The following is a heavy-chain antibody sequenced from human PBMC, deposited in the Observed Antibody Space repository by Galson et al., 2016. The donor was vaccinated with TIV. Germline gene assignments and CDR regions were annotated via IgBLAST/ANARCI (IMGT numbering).Heavy chain of an antibody. CDR1: GYTFTSYD. D-gene: IGHD4-17*01. CDR3: ARSGDYGDY. Sequence: CKASGYTFTSYDINWVRQATGQGLEWMGWMNPNSGNTGYAQKFRGRVTMTRNTSVRTAYMELSSLRSEDTAVYYSARSGDYGDYWGQGTLVTVSS. V-gene: IGHV1-8*02. CDR2: MNPNSGNT. J-gene: IGHJ4*02.